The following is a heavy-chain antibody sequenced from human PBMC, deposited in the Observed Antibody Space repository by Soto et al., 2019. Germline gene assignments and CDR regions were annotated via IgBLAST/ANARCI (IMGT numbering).Heavy chain of an antibody. CDR3: AKGPTIFGDYYYYYYMDV. V-gene: IGHV3-23*01. J-gene: IGHJ6*03. CDR1: GFTFSSYA. CDR2: ISGSGGST. Sequence: GGSLRLSCAASGFTFSSYAMSWVRQAPGKGLEWVSAISGSGGSTYYADSVKGRFTISTDNSKNTLYLQMNSLRAEDTAVYYCAKGPTIFGDYYYYYYMDVWGKGTTVTVSS. D-gene: IGHD3-3*01.